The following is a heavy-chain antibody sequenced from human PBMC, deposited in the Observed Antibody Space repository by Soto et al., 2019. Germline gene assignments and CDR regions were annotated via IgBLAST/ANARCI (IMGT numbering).Heavy chain of an antibody. CDR2: IYYSGST. J-gene: IGHJ3*02. D-gene: IGHD1-1*01. CDR3: ARPHNWGAYGFDI. Sequence: PSETLSLTCSVSGDSISNYYWSWIRQPPGKGLEWIGYIYYSGSTKYNPSLKSRVTISVDTSKNQFSLKLSSVTAADTAVYYCARPHNWGAYGFDIWDQGTMVTVSS. V-gene: IGHV4-59*01. CDR1: GDSISNYY.